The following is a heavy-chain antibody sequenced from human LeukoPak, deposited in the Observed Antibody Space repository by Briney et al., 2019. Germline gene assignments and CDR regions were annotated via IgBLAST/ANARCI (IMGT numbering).Heavy chain of an antibody. CDR3: ARQGGYDFWSGYNPLYFDY. CDR1: GGSISSYY. D-gene: IGHD3-3*01. Sequence: SETLSLTCTVSGGSISSYYWSWIRQPPGKGLEWIGYIYTSGSTNYNPSLKSRVTISADTSKNQFSLKLSSVTAADTAVYYCARQGGYDFWSGYNPLYFDYWGQETLVTVSS. CDR2: IYTSGST. J-gene: IGHJ4*02. V-gene: IGHV4-4*09.